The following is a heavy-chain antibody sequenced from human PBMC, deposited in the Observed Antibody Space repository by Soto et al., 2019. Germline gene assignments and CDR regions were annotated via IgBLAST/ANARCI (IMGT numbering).Heavy chain of an antibody. J-gene: IGHJ6*03. D-gene: IGHD4-17*01. Sequence: ASVKVSCKASEYTFTSYDINWVRQATGQGLEWMGWMNPNSGNTGYAQKFQGRVTMTRNTSISTAYMELSSLRSEDTAVYYCARGGFLHDYGEASPDYYYYMYVWGKGTTVTVSS. CDR2: MNPNSGNT. CDR1: EYTFTSYD. V-gene: IGHV1-8*01. CDR3: ARGGFLHDYGEASPDYYYYMYV.